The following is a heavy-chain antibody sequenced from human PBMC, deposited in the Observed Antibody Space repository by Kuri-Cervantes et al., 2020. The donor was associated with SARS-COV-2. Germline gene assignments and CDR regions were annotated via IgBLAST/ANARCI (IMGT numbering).Heavy chain of an antibody. CDR1: GGSFSGYY. Sequence: GSLRLSCAVYGGSFSGYYWSWIRQPPGKGLEWIGEINHSGSTNYNPSLKSRVTISVDTSKNQFSLKLSSVTAADTAVYYCARGKWLSAYYYYYYGMDVWGQGTTDTVSS. CDR2: INHSGST. V-gene: IGHV4-34*01. CDR3: ARGKWLSAYYYYYYGMDV. J-gene: IGHJ6*02. D-gene: IGHD3-22*01.